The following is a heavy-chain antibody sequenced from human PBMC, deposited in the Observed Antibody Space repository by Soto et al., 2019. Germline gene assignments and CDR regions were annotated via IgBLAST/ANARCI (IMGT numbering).Heavy chain of an antibody. D-gene: IGHD4-17*01. Sequence: EVQLLESGGALVQPGGSLRPSCEAFGFTFTDHAMGWVRQAPGKGLEWVSLISASAGTTYYADSVRGRFTVSRDNAKSTLYLQMNSLRAEDTALYFCAKDVSGAVTPYFDSWGQGSQVTVSS. CDR1: GFTFTDHA. J-gene: IGHJ4*02. CDR3: AKDVSGAVTPYFDS. V-gene: IGHV3-23*01. CDR2: ISASAGTT.